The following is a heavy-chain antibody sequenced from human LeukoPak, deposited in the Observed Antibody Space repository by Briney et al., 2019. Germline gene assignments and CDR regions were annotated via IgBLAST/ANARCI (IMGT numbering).Heavy chain of an antibody. CDR3: AREAAAGTFYFDY. D-gene: IGHD6-13*01. J-gene: IGHJ4*02. CDR2: IYSSVST. CDR1: GDSISNYY. V-gene: IGHV4-4*07. Sequence: PSETLSLTCIVSGDSISNYYWSWIRQPAGKGLEWIGRIYSSVSTNYNPSLKSRVTMSVDTSKNQFSLKVSSVTAADTAVYHCAREAAAGTFYFDYWGQGTLVTVSS.